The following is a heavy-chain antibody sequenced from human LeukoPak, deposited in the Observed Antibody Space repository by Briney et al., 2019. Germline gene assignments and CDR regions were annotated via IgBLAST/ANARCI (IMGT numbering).Heavy chain of an antibody. D-gene: IGHD3-9*01. CDR3: ARGRKYYDILTTYYYYMDV. CDR2: INPNSGGT. Sequence: ASVKVSCKASGYTFTGYYMHWVRQAPGQGLEWMGWINPNSGGTNYAQKFQGRVTMTRDTSISTAYMELSRLRSDDTAVYYCARGRKYYDILTTYYYYMDVWGKGTTVTISS. CDR1: GYTFTGYY. J-gene: IGHJ6*03. V-gene: IGHV1-2*02.